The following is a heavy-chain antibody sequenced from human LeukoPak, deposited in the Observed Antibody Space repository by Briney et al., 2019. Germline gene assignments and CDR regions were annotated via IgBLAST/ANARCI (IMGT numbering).Heavy chain of an antibody. Sequence: ASVKVSCKASGYTFTSCGISWVRQAPGQGLEWMGWISAYNGNTNYAQKLQGRVTMTTDTSTSTAYMELRSLRSDDTAVYYCARPTLRYFDWFPGYYGMDVWGQGTTVTVSS. D-gene: IGHD3-9*01. J-gene: IGHJ6*02. CDR1: GYTFTSCG. CDR3: ARPTLRYFDWFPGYYGMDV. V-gene: IGHV1-18*01. CDR2: ISAYNGNT.